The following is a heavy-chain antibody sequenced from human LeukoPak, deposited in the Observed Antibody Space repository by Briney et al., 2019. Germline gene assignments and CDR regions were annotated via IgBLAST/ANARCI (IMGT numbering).Heavy chain of an antibody. Sequence: PGGSLRLSCAASGFTFSSHAMNWFRQAPGKGLEWVSALSGSGGSTYYADSVKGRFTISRDNSKNTLYLQMNSLRAEDTAVYYCARGSVVTFDYWGQGTLVTVSS. CDR2: LSGSGGST. D-gene: IGHD4-23*01. CDR3: ARGSVVTFDY. CDR1: GFTFSSHA. V-gene: IGHV3-23*01. J-gene: IGHJ4*02.